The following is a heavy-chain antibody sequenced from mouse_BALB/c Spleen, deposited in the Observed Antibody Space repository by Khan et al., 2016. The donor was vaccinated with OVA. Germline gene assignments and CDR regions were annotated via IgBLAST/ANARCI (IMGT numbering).Heavy chain of an antibody. J-gene: IGHJ4*01. V-gene: IGHV1-9*01. CDR2: IFRRSAST. D-gene: IGHD6-1*01. Sequence: QVQLVQSGAELMKPGASVKLSCTASGFTFSTYRLAWVNQSPGHGLEWVAEIFRRSASTIYTENLKGKFTITRDNATNTAYMQMSSLKSEDTDVYYCASTAHASYWSMDDWGQGTSVTVSS. CDR1: GFTFSTYR. CDR3: ASTAHASYWSMDD.